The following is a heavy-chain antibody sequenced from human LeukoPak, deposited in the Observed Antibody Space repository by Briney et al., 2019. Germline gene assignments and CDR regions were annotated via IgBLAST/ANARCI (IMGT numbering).Heavy chain of an antibody. D-gene: IGHD3-22*01. Sequence: GGSLRLSCVGSGFSFRDAWLSWVRQAPGKGLEWVGRIKSNHNGATTDYVAPVKDRFTISRDDSKNTLYLQMNSLKTKDTAMYYCAWDDKSVFDYWGQGTLVTVSS. CDR2: IKSNHNGATT. CDR1: GFSFRDAW. V-gene: IGHV3-15*01. CDR3: AWDDKSVFDY. J-gene: IGHJ4*02.